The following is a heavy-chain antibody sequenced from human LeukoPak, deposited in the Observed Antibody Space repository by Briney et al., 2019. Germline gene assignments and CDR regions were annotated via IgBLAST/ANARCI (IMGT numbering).Heavy chain of an antibody. CDR2: IYTSGST. V-gene: IGHV4-61*02. CDR3: ARTPSGKVGVDY. Sequence: SETLSLTCAVSGYSISSGSYYWSWIRQPAGKGLEWIGRIYTSGSTNYNPSLKSRVTISVDTSKNQFSLKLSSVTAADTAVYYCARTPSGKVGVDYWGQGTLVTVSS. CDR1: GYSISSGSYY. D-gene: IGHD2-15*01. J-gene: IGHJ4*02.